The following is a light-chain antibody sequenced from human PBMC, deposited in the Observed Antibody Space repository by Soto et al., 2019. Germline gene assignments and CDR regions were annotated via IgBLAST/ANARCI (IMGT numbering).Light chain of an antibody. CDR1: QGIRSY. CDR2: AAS. Sequence: AIRMTQSPSSLSASTGDRVTITCRASQGIRSYLACFQQKPGKAPKLLIYAASSLQSGVPSRFSGSGSGTDFTLTISSLQPEDFATYYCLQDYNYPPTFGQGTKVDIK. V-gene: IGKV1-8*01. CDR3: LQDYNYPPT. J-gene: IGKJ1*01.